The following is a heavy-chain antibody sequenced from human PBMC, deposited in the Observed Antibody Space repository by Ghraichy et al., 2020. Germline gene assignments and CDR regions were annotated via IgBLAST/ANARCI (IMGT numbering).Heavy chain of an antibody. J-gene: IGHJ4*02. CDR3: AHSSRGLFSKPFDY. CDR1: GFSFSTRGVG. Sequence: QTLSLTCTFSGFSFSTRGVGVGWIRQPPGKALEWLALIYWDDDNCYSPSLKSRLTITKDTSKNQVVLTMTNMDPVDAATYYCAHSSRGLFSKPFDYWGQGALVTVSS. D-gene: IGHD3-16*01. CDR2: IYWDDDN. V-gene: IGHV2-5*02.